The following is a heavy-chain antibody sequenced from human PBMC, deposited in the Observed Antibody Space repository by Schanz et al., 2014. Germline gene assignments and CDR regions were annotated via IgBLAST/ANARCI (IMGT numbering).Heavy chain of an antibody. CDR1: GFTFSAYA. Sequence: VQLVESGGGVVQPGRSLRLSCAASGFTFSAYAMTWVRQIPGKGLEWVSAISASGGTTYYADSVKGRFTISRDNSKNTLYLQMNSLRAEDTAVYYCARDGYSVVVISPTESFDIWGQGTMVTVSS. V-gene: IGHV3-23*04. D-gene: IGHD2-21*01. CDR2: ISASGGTT. J-gene: IGHJ3*02. CDR3: ARDGYSVVVISPTESFDI.